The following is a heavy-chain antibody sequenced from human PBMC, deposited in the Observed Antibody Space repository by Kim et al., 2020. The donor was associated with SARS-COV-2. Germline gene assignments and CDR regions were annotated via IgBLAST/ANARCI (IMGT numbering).Heavy chain of an antibody. D-gene: IGHD6-6*01. J-gene: IGHJ4*02. CDR1: GFTFSNAW. V-gene: IGHV3-15*01. CDR2: IKSKTDGGTT. CDR3: TTDRLFVDPPGFEQLVRIGAYYFDY. Sequence: GGSLRLSCAASGFTFSNAWMSWVRQAPGKGLEWVGRIKSKTDGGTTDYAAPVKGRFTISRDDSKNTLYLQMNSLKTEDTAVYYCTTDRLFVDPPGFEQLVRIGAYYFDYWGQGTLVTVSS.